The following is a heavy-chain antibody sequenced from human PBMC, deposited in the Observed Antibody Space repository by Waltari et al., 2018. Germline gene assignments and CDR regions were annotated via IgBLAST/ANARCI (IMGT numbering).Heavy chain of an antibody. D-gene: IGHD6-13*01. CDR3: GYSTYYYGMDV. V-gene: IGHV4-4*02. J-gene: IGHJ6*02. CDR2: IYHSGST. CDR1: RASISSSNW. Sequence: QVQLQESGPGLVKPSGPLSLTCAVSRASISSSNWCSWVRQPPGKGLEWIGVIYHSGSTNYNPSLKSRVTISVDKSKNQFSLKLSSVTAADTAVYYCGYSTYYYGMDVWGQGTTVTVSS.